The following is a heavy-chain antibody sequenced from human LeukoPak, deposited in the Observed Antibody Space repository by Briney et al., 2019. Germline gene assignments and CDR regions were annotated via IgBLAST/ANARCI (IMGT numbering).Heavy chain of an antibody. Sequence: SVKVSCKASGYTFTAYYIHWVRQAPGQGLEWMGGIIPIFGTANYAQKFQGRVTITADESTSTAYMELSSLRSEDTAVYYCARELVVPAAMAPSAFDIWGQGTMVTVSS. J-gene: IGHJ3*02. V-gene: IGHV1-69*13. CDR1: GYTFTAYY. D-gene: IGHD2-2*01. CDR2: IIPIFGTA. CDR3: ARELVVPAAMAPSAFDI.